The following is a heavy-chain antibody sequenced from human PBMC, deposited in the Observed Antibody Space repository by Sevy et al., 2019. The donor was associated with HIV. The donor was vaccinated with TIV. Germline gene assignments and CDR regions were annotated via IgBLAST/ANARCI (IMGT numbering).Heavy chain of an antibody. CDR1: GYTLTELS. Sequence: ASVKVSCKVSGYTLTELSMHWVRQAPGKGLEWMGGFDPEDGETIYAQKFQGRVTMTEDTSTDTAHMELSSLRSEDTAVYYCATDRSLRETYDFNGMDVWGQGTTVTVSS. V-gene: IGHV1-24*01. D-gene: IGHD3-3*01. CDR3: ATDRSLRETYDFNGMDV. CDR2: FDPEDGET. J-gene: IGHJ6*02.